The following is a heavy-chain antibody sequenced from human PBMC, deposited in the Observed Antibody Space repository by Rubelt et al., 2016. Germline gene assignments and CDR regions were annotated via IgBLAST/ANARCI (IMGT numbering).Heavy chain of an antibody. CDR2: ISYDGSNK. CDR3: AREMTTVTTGPYDFDY. CDR1: GFSVSSNY. Sequence: VQLVESGGGLVQPGGSLRLSCAASGFSVSSNYMTWVRQAPGKGLEWVAVISYDGSNKYYADSVKGRFTISRDNSKNTLYLQMNSLRAEDTAVYYCAREMTTVTTGPYDFDYWGQGTLVTVSS. V-gene: IGHV3-30*03. D-gene: IGHD4-17*01. J-gene: IGHJ4*02.